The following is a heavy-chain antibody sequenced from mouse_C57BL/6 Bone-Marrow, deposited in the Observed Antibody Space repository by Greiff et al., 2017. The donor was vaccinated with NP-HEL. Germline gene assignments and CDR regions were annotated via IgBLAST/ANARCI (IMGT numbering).Heavy chain of an antibody. CDR1: GFTFNTYA. D-gene: IGHD1-1*01. CDR2: IRSKSSNYAT. Sequence: EVMLVESGGGLVQPKGSLKLSCAASGFTFNTYAMHWVRQAPGTGLEWVARIRSKSSNYATYYADSVKDRFTISRDDSQSMLYLQMNNLKTEDTAMYYCVRDLGYDYYDGFAYWGQGTLVTVSA. V-gene: IGHV10-3*01. CDR3: VRDLGYDYYDGFAY. J-gene: IGHJ3*01.